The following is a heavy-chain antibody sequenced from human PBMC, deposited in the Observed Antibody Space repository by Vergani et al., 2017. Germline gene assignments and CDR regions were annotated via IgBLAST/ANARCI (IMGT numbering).Heavy chain of an antibody. CDR2: ISSSGSTI. CDR3: ARYAPCMDV. V-gene: IGHV3-48*04. CDR1: GFTFSSYG. Sequence: VQLVESGGGVVQPGRSLRLSCAASGFTFSSYGMHWVRQAPGKGLEWVSYISSSGSTIYYADSVKGRFTISRDNAKNSLYRQMNSLRADDTAVYYCARYAPCMDVWGQGTTVTVSS. J-gene: IGHJ6*02.